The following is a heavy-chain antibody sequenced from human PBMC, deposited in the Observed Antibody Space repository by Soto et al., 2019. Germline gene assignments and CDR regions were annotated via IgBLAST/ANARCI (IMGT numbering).Heavy chain of an antibody. V-gene: IGHV5-51*01. CDR2: IYPDDSVT. D-gene: IGHD3-3*01. Sequence: PGESLKISCKGSGYSFPNFWIGWVRQVPGKGLECMGIIYPDDSVTRYSPSFQGQVTISADKSISTAYLQWNSLKASDTAIYYCALHSDSPSRFYYCGQGTLVTVSS. CDR3: ALHSDSPSRFYY. CDR1: GYSFPNFW. J-gene: IGHJ4*02.